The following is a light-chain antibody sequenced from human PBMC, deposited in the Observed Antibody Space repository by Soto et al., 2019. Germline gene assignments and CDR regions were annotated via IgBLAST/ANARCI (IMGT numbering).Light chain of an antibody. CDR1: QTISNY. V-gene: IGKV1-39*01. CDR2: AAS. J-gene: IGKJ4*01. CDR3: QQSYTTPPT. Sequence: DIQVTQSPSSLSASVGDRVTITCRSSQTISNYLNGYQQKPWKAPKLLIYAASSLQSGVTFRFSGSGSGTDFPLTITILQPEDCATYYCQQSYTTPPTCGGGTKVEIK.